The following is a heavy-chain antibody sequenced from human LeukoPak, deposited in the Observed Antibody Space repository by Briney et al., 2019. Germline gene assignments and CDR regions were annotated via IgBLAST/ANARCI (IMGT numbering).Heavy chain of an antibody. D-gene: IGHD4-17*01. V-gene: IGHV4-59*01. CDR1: GGSFSAYY. CDR2: IYYSGST. CDR3: ARGGTVTTPFDY. J-gene: IGHJ4*02. Sequence: SETLSLTCTVSGGSFSAYYWSWIRQPPGKRLEWIGHIYYSGSTNYNPTPKSRVTISVDTSKNQFSLKLSSVTAADTAVYYCARGGTVTTPFDYWGQGTLVTVSS.